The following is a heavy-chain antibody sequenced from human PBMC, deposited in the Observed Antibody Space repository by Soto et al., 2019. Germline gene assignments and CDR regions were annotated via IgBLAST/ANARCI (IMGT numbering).Heavy chain of an antibody. Sequence: GGSLRLSXAASAFTFPSYWIHWVRQAPGKGLVWVSRINSDGTTTNYADSVRGRFTISRDNAKNTVYLQLNSLRGEDTAVYYCARERIAADHGMDVWGQGTTVTVSS. CDR2: INSDGTTT. CDR3: ARERIAADHGMDV. J-gene: IGHJ6*02. CDR1: AFTFPSYW. V-gene: IGHV3-74*01. D-gene: IGHD6-25*01.